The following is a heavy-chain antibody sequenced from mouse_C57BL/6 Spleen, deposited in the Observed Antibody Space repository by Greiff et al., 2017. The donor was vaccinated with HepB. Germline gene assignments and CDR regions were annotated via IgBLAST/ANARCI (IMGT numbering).Heavy chain of an antibody. Sequence: EVMLVESGGGLVKPGGSPKLSCAASGFTFSDYGMHWVRQAPEKGLEWVAYISSGSSTIYYADTVKGRFTISRDNAKNTLFLQMTSLRSEDTAMYYCARSLRYFDYWGQGTTLTVSS. CDR1: GFTFSDYG. J-gene: IGHJ2*01. D-gene: IGHD1-1*01. CDR2: ISSGSSTI. V-gene: IGHV5-17*01. CDR3: ARSLRYFDY.